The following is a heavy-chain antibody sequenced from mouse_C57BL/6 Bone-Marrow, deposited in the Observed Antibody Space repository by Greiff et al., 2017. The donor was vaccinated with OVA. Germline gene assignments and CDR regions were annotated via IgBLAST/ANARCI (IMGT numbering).Heavy chain of an antibody. CDR2: IYPGDGDA. CDR1: GYAFSSSW. J-gene: IGHJ2*01. D-gene: IGHD3-2*02. CDR3: AREEGQLSDY. V-gene: IGHV1-82*01. Sequence: QVQLQQSGPELVKPGASVQISCKASGYAFSSSWMNWVKQRPGKGLEWIGRIYPGDGDANYNGKFKGKATLTADKSSSTAYMQLSSLTSEDSAVYFCAREEGQLSDYWGQGTTLTVSS.